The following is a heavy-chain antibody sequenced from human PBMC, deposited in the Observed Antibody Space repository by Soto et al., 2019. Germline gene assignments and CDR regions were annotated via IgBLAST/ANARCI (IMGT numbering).Heavy chain of an antibody. CDR2: ISFDGGDT. CDR1: GFSLSDYG. V-gene: IGHV3-30*03. CDR3: ARGRWQKYCANPYCFTFDS. Sequence: QVQLVESGGGVVQPGRSLRLSCTASGFSLSDYGMHWVRQAPGKGLEWVAFISFDGGDTYYADSLRGRFTVSRDNSKDTLYLQVNSLRDDDTAVFYCARGRWQKYCANPYCFTFDSWGQGTLVTVSS. J-gene: IGHJ4*02. D-gene: IGHD2-21*01.